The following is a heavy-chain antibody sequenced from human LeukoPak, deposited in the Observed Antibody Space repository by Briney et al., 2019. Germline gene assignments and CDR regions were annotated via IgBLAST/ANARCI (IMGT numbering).Heavy chain of an antibody. J-gene: IGHJ4*02. Sequence: PSETLSLTCTVSGGSISSGGYYWSWIRQHPGKGLEWIGYIYYSGSTYYNPSLKSRVTISVDTSKNQFSLKLSSVTAADTAVYYCARASAGEGYFDYWGQGTLVTVSS. CDR3: ARASAGEGYFDY. CDR1: GGSISSGGYY. D-gene: IGHD3-10*01. V-gene: IGHV4-31*03. CDR2: IYYSGST.